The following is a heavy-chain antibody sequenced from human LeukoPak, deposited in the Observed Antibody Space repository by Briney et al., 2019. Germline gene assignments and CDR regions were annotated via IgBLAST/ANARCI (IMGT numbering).Heavy chain of an antibody. Sequence: SETLSLTCTVSGGSISSYYWSWIRQPAEKGLEWIGRIYTSGSTNYNPSLKSRVTMSVDTSKNQFSLKLSSVTAADTAVYYCARVGYSSGWSYFDYWGQGTLVTVSS. J-gene: IGHJ4*02. CDR2: IYTSGST. CDR1: GGSISSYY. D-gene: IGHD6-19*01. CDR3: ARVGYSSGWSYFDY. V-gene: IGHV4-4*07.